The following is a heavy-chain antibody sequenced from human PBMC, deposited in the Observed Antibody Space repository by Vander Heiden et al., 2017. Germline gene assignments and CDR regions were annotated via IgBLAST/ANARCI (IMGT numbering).Heavy chain of an antibody. CDR2: IIPILGIA. V-gene: IGHV1-69*10. CDR3: ARGITGYDSSGYYFDY. Sequence: QVQLVQSGAEVKKPGSSVKVSCKASGGTFSSYAISWVRQAPGQGLEWRGGIIPILGIANYAQKFQGRVTITADKSTSTAYMELSSLRSEDTAVYYCARGITGYDSSGYYFDYWGQGTLVTVSS. CDR1: GGTFSSYA. D-gene: IGHD3-22*01. J-gene: IGHJ4*02.